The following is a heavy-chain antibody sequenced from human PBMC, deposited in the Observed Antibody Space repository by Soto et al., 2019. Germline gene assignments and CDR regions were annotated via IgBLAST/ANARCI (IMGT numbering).Heavy chain of an antibody. CDR2: FYYSGNT. Sequence: PSETLSLTCTVSGDSISSSSYYWGWIRQPPGKGLEWIGSFYYSGNTYYNPSLKSRVTMSVDTSKNQFSLKLSSVTAADTGVYYCARPNRYGSSDSYYVWDYWGQGTLVTVSS. CDR1: GDSISSSSYY. CDR3: ARPNRYGSSDSYYVWDY. D-gene: IGHD3-22*01. J-gene: IGHJ4*02. V-gene: IGHV4-39*01.